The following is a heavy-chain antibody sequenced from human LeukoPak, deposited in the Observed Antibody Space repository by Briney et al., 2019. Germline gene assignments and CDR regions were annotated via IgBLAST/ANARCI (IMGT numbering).Heavy chain of an antibody. CDR2: INHSGST. CDR1: GGSFSGYY. J-gene: IGHJ4*02. D-gene: IGHD6-19*01. V-gene: IGHV4-34*01. Sequence: SETLSLTCAVYGGSFSGYYWSWIRQPPGKGLEWIGEINHSGSTNYNPSLKSRVTISVDTSKNQFSLKLSSVTAADTAVYYCARGPGLAVAGTGGYYFDYWGQGTLVTVSS. CDR3: ARGPGLAVAGTGGYYFDY.